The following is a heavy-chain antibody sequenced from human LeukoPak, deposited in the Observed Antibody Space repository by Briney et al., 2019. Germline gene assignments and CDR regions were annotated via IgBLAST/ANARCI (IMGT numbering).Heavy chain of an antibody. CDR1: GFTFTDHY. D-gene: IGHD2/OR15-2a*01. V-gene: IGHV1-2*02. CDR2: IGPHSTFT. Sequence: SMKVSCKSSGFTFTDHYIHWVRQGPGQGLEWMGYIGPHSTFTSSPQEFQGRVTMTRDASMSTAYMELTRLTSDDTAVYYCVREGEGPLSKDFDYWGQGTLVTVSS. J-gene: IGHJ4*02. CDR3: VREGEGPLSKDFDY.